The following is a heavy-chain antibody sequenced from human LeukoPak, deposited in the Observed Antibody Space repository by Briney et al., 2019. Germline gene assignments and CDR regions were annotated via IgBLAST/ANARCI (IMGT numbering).Heavy chain of an antibody. CDR3: TTVIPSDYYDSNDWFDP. CDR1: GFSFSSYS. CDR2: IKSKTDGGTT. D-gene: IGHD3-22*01. J-gene: IGHJ5*02. V-gene: IGHV3-15*01. Sequence: GGSLRLSCAASGFSFSSYSLNWVRQAPGKGLEWVGRIKSKTDGGTTDYAAPVKGRFTISRDDSKNTLYLQMNSLKTEDTAVYYCTTVIPSDYYDSNDWFDPWGQGTLVTVSS.